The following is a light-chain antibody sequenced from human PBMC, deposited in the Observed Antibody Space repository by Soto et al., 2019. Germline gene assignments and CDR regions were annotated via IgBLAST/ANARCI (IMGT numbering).Light chain of an antibody. CDR3: QQAYSLPVT. J-gene: IGKJ2*01. V-gene: IGKV1-12*01. Sequence: DIQLTQSPSSVSASVGDRVTLTCRASQGISNWLAWYQQKPGKAPKLLTSAASTLQGGVPSRFSGSFSGTDFTLTITRLQAEDFATYFCQQAYSLPVTFGQGTKLEIK. CDR2: AAS. CDR1: QGISNW.